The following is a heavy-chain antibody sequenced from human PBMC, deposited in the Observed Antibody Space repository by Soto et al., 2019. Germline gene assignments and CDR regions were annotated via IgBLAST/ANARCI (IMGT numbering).Heavy chain of an antibody. Sequence: EVQLVESGGGLVKPGGSLRLSCAASGFTFSNAWMSWVRQAPGKGLEWVGRIKSKTDGGTTDYAAPVKGRFTISRDDSKNTLYLQMNSLKTEDTAVYYFTTTDFNYDFWIGYYSPYDAFDIWGQGKMVTVSS. CDR1: GFTFSNAW. CDR2: IKSKTDGGTT. J-gene: IGHJ3*02. V-gene: IGHV3-15*01. CDR3: TTTDFNYDFWIGYYSPYDAFDI. D-gene: IGHD3-3*01.